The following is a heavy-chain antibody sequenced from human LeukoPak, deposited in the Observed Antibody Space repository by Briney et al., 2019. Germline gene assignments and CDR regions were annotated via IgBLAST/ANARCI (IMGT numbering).Heavy chain of an antibody. D-gene: IGHD3-16*01. V-gene: IGHV3-7*01. CDR2: IKPDGSEK. CDR3: AREPSQLCIDN. Sequence: PGGSLRLSCAASGFTFSQYWMSWVRQAPGKGLEWVANIKPDGSEKHYVDSVKGRFSISRDNTKNSLFLQISSLRGEDSAVYYCAREPSQLCIDNWGQGTRVIVSS. CDR1: GFTFSQYW. J-gene: IGHJ4*02.